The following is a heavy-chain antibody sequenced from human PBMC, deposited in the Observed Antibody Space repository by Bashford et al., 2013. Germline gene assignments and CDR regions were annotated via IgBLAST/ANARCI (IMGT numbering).Heavy chain of an antibody. CDR2: INHSRNT. CDR1: GRSFSGFY. J-gene: IGHJ4*02. D-gene: IGHD3-9*01. V-gene: IGHV4-34*01. Sequence: TLSLTCAVYGRSFSGFYWELDPPAPREGLEWIGEINHSRNTNYNPSLKSRVTISVDTSNDQFSLKLSSVTAADTAVYYCATSNYDSLTGFSFLDYWGQGPWSPSPQ. CDR3: ATSNYDSLTGFSFLDY.